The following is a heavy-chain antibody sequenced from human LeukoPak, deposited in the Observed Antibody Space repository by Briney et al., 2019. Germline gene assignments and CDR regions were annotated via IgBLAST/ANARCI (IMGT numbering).Heavy chain of an antibody. V-gene: IGHV3-30-3*01. CDR3: ARDFSGSYEAWFDP. CDR2: ISYDGSNK. Sequence: GGSLRLSCAASGFTFSSYAMHWVRQAPGKGLEWVAVISYDGSNKYYADSVKGRFTISRDNSKNTLYLQMNSLRAEDTAVYYCARDFSGSYEAWFDPWGQGTLVTVSS. D-gene: IGHD3-10*01. J-gene: IGHJ5*02. CDR1: GFTFSSYA.